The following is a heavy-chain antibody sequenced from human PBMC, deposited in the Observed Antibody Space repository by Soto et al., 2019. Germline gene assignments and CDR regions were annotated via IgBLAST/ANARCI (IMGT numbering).Heavy chain of an antibody. CDR2: IYYSGST. Sequence: SETLSLTCTVSGGSISSYYWSWIRQPPGKGLEWIGYIYYSGSTNYNPSLKSRVTISVDTSKNQFSLKLSSVTAADTAVYYCVRLVVVAATIVWFDPWGQGTLVTVS. CDR1: GGSISSYY. D-gene: IGHD2-15*01. CDR3: VRLVVVAATIVWFDP. V-gene: IGHV4-59*01. J-gene: IGHJ5*02.